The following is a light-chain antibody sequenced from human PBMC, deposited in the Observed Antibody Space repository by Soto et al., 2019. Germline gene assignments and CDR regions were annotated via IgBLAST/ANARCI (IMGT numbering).Light chain of an antibody. CDR1: QSISHF. CDR2: DAT. V-gene: IGKV1-5*01. Sequence: DIQMTQSPSTLSASVGDRVTITCRASQSISHFLAWYQQKPGKAPKVLIWDATTLHRRVPSRFSGSGSGTEFTLTISSLQPDDFATYYCQQYNSYWTFGQGTKVDIK. J-gene: IGKJ1*01. CDR3: QQYNSYWT.